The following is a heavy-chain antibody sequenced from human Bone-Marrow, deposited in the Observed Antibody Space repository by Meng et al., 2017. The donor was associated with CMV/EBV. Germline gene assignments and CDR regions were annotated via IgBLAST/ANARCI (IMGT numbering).Heavy chain of an antibody. CDR1: GFIFNKYA. CDR2: ISGSEGSI. Sequence: GESLKISCAASGFIFNKYAVAWVRQAPGKGLEWVSSISGSEGSIYYADSAKGRFTISRDNSKKTLYLEMSSLRVDDTAAYYCAKGGDTSIVTRWFDSWGQGTLVTVSS. V-gene: IGHV3-23*01. CDR3: AKGGDTSIVTRWFDS. J-gene: IGHJ5*01. D-gene: IGHD5-18*01.